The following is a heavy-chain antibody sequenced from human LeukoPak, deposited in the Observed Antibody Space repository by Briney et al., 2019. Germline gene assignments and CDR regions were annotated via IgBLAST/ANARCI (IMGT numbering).Heavy chain of an antibody. CDR3: ARRRYGGNYFDY. CDR2: IFYSGNT. D-gene: IGHD4-23*01. J-gene: IGHJ4*02. Sequence: PSETLSLTCTVSGGSISSSTYYWGWIRQPPGTGLEWIGTIFYSGNTYYNPSLKSRVTMSVDTSKNQFSLKLSSVTAADTAVYYCARRRYGGNYFDYWGQGTLVTVSS. CDR1: GGSISSSTYY. V-gene: IGHV4-39*01.